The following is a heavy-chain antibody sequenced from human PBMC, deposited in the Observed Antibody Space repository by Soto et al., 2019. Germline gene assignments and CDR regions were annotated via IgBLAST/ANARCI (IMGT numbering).Heavy chain of an antibody. CDR1: GGTFSSYA. D-gene: IGHD3-22*01. Sequence: SVKVSCKASGGTFSSYAISWVRQAPGQGLELMGGIIPIFGTANYAQKFQGRVTITADKSTSTAYMELSSLRSEDTAVYYCARDPYYYDSSGDNDAFDIWGQGTMVTVSS. V-gene: IGHV1-69*06. CDR3: ARDPYYYDSSGDNDAFDI. CDR2: IIPIFGTA. J-gene: IGHJ3*02.